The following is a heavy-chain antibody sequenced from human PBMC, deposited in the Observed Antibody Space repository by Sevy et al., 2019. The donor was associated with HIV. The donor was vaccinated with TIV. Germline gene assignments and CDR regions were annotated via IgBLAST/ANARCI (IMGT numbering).Heavy chain of an antibody. CDR2: ISAYNGNT. J-gene: IGHJ4*02. V-gene: IGHV1-18*01. D-gene: IGHD3-10*01. CDR1: GYTFTSYG. CDR3: ARNGLWFGELLRYYFDY. Sequence: ASVKVSCKASGYTFTSYGISWVRQAPGQGLEWMGWISAYNGNTNYAQKLQGRDTMTTDTSTSTAYMELRSLRSDDTAVYYCARNGLWFGELLRYYFDYWGQGTLVTVSS.